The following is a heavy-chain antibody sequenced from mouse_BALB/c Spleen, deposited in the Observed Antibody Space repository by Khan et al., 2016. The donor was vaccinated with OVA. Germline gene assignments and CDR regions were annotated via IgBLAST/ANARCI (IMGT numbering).Heavy chain of an antibody. V-gene: IGHV3-2*02. CDR2: INYSGST. D-gene: IGHD2-3*01. Sequence: VQLKQSGPGLVKPSQSLSLTCTVTGYSITSDYAWNWIRQFPGNKLEWMGYINYSGSTHYNPALKSRISITRDTSKNQFFLQLNSVTTADTATYYCARDGSRYNYAMDYWGQGTSVTVSS. J-gene: IGHJ4*01. CDR3: ARDGSRYNYAMDY. CDR1: GYSITSDYA.